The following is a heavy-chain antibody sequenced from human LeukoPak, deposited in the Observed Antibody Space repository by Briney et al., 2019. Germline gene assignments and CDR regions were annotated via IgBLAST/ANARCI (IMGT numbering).Heavy chain of an antibody. CDR3: ARGLPLFF. CDR2: IFSAGSP. V-gene: IGHV3-66*01. J-gene: IGHJ4*02. Sequence: HAGGSLRLSCAVSGLSVSSNYMWWVRQAPGKGLEWVSVIFSAGSPNYADSVKGRFTIFRDNSQNTLYLQMNSLRAEDTAVYYCARGLPLFFWGQGTLVTVSS. CDR1: GLSVSSNY.